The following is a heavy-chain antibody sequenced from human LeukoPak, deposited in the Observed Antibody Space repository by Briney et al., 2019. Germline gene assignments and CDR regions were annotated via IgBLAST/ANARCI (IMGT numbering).Heavy chain of an antibody. V-gene: IGHV3-11*04. CDR1: GFNFSDYY. CDR2: MSSRSGII. CDR3: ARLNYDFWSGVWEGYYMDV. Sequence: GGSLRLSCVASGFNFSDYYMNWIRQSPGKGLEWISYMSSRSGIIYYADSVKGRFTVSRGNAKNSLYLQVNSLRAEDTAVYYCARLNYDFWSGVWEGYYMDVWGKGTTVTVSS. J-gene: IGHJ6*03. D-gene: IGHD3-3*01.